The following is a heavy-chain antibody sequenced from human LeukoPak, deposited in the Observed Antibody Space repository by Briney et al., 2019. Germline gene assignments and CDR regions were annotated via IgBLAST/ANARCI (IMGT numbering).Heavy chain of an antibody. D-gene: IGHD3-22*01. CDR1: GGSFSGYY. V-gene: IGHV4-34*01. J-gene: IGHJ5*02. CDR2: INHSGST. CDR3: AREGGITMTEFDP. Sequence: SETLSLTCAVYGGSFSGYYWSWIRQPPGKGLEWIGEINHSGSTNYNPSLKSRVTISVDTSKNQFSLKLSSVTAADTAVYYCAREGGITMTEFDPWGQGTLATVSS.